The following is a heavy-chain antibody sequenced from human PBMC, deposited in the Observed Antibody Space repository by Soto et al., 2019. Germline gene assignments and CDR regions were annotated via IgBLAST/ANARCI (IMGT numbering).Heavy chain of an antibody. D-gene: IGHD6-19*01. CDR3: ASHSSGWFLGDNWFDP. CDR2: IYYSGST. CDR1: GGSISSSSYY. V-gene: IGHV4-39*01. Sequence: QLQLQESGPGLVKPSETLSLTCTVSGGSISSSSYYWGWIRQPPGKGLEWIGSIYYSGSTYYNPSLKSRVTISVDTSKYQFSLKLSSVTAADTAVYYCASHSSGWFLGDNWFDPWGQGTLVTVSS. J-gene: IGHJ5*02.